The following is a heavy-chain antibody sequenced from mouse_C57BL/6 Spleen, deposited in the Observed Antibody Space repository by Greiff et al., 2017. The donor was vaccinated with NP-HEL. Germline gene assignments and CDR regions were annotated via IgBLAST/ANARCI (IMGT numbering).Heavy chain of an antibody. CDR2: ISYDGSN. Sequence: EVQLQESGPGLVKPSPSLSLTCSVTGYSITSGYYWNWIRQFPGTKLEWMGNISYDGSNNYNPSLKNRISITRDTSKNQFFLKLNSVTTEDTATYYCARDTTVVATGYFDVWGTGTTVTVSS. J-gene: IGHJ1*03. CDR3: ARDTTVVATGYFDV. D-gene: IGHD1-1*01. CDR1: GYSITSGYY. V-gene: IGHV3-6*01.